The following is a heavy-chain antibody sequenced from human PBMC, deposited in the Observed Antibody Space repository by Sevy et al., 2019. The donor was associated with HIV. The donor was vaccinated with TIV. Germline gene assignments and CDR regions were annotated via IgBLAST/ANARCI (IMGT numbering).Heavy chain of an antibody. CDR1: GFTLDDYA. CDR3: AKALLDRGYCSGGSCSQLLFDY. D-gene: IGHD2-15*01. J-gene: IGHJ4*02. V-gene: IGHV3-9*01. CDR2: ISWNSGSI. Sequence: GGSLRLSCAASGFTLDDYAMHWVRQAPGKGLEWVSGISWNSGSIGYADSVKGRFTISRDNAKNSLYLQMNSLRAEDTALYYCAKALLDRGYCSGGSCSQLLFDYWGQGTLVTVSS.